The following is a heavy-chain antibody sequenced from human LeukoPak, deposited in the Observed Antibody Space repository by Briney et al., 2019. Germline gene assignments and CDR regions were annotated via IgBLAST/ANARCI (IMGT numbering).Heavy chain of an antibody. J-gene: IGHJ5*02. CDR1: GFTFISYW. Sequence: GGSLRLSCAASGFTFISYWMSWVRQAPGKGLEWVANIKQDGIEKYYVDSVKGRFTISRDNAKNSLYLQMNSLRAEDTALYYCARDRRVYGGNSNWFDPWGQGTLVTVSS. V-gene: IGHV3-7*01. CDR3: ARDRRVYGGNSNWFDP. D-gene: IGHD4-23*01. CDR2: IKQDGIEK.